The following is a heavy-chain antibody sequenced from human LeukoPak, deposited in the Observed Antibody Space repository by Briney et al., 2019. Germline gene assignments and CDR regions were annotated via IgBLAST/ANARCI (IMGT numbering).Heavy chain of an antibody. D-gene: IGHD1-26*01. Sequence: GGSLRLSCAASGFTFSSYSMNWVRQAPGKGLEWVSSISSSSSYIYYADSVKGRFTISRDNAKNSLYLQMNSLRAEDTAAYYCARDLSGSYSNWFDPWGQGTLVTVSS. J-gene: IGHJ5*02. CDR3: ARDLSGSYSNWFDP. V-gene: IGHV3-21*01. CDR1: GFTFSSYS. CDR2: ISSSSSYI.